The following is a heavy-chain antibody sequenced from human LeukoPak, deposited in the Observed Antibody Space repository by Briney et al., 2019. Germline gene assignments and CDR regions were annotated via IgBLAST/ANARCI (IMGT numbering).Heavy chain of an antibody. CDR3: AKEGRSLQTY. V-gene: IGHV3-23*01. CDR2: ISGSGGDT. J-gene: IGHJ4*02. D-gene: IGHD5-24*01. CDR1: GLAFSSYS. Sequence: GGSLRLSCVASGLAFSSYSMHWVRQAPGKGPEWVSAISGSGGDTYYADSVRGRFTISRDNAKNSLYLQMNSLRVEDTAVYYCAKEGRSLQTYWGQGTLVTVSS.